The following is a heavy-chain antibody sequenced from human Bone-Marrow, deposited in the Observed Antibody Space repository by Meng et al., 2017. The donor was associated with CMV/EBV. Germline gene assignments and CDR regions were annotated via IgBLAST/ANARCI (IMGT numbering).Heavy chain of an antibody. Sequence: GESLKISCAASGFTFSNYGMHWVCQAPGKGLEWVAAIRNDGSSKYYTDSVKGRFTISRDNSKNTLYLQMNSLRAEDTAVYFCAKRADYSDTSNYYSLDYWGQGTLVTVSS. CDR1: GFTFSNYG. CDR2: IRNDGSSK. CDR3: AKRADYSDTSNYYSLDY. V-gene: IGHV3-30*02. D-gene: IGHD3-22*01. J-gene: IGHJ4*02.